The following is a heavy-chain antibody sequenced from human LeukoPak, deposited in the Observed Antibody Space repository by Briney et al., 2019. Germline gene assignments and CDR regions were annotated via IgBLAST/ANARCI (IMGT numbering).Heavy chain of an antibody. CDR2: ISGSGDAT. J-gene: IGHJ4*02. CDR3: AKSTSFYLDS. V-gene: IGHV3-23*01. Sequence: GGSLRLSCAASGFTFSNYAMTWVRQAPGKGLESISVISGSGDATNYADSVKGRFTISRDNSKSTLYVQMNSLRAEDTAVYYCAKSTSFYLDSWGQGTLVTVSS. CDR1: GFTFSNYA.